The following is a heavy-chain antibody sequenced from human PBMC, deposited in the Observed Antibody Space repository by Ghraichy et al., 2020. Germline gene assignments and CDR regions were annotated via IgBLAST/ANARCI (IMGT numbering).Heavy chain of an antibody. CDR2: ISYDGSNQ. J-gene: IGHJ6*02. Sequence: GSLRLSCEASGFSFRSYDMHWVRQAPGKGLELVAVISYDGSNQYYEDSVKGRFTISRDNSKNTLFLQMNSLRGDDTAVYYCAKDFGGGSQYYGMDVWGQGTTVTVSS. D-gene: IGHD3-16*01. CDR3: AKDFGGGSQYYGMDV. V-gene: IGHV3-30*18. CDR1: GFSFRSYD.